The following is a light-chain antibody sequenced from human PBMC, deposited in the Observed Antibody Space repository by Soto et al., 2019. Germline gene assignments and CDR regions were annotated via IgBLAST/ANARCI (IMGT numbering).Light chain of an antibody. CDR1: QIISSTY. Sequence: DIVLTQSPGTLSLSPGERATLSCRASQIISSTYLGWYQQKPGQAPRLLIYGASSRATGIPDRFSGSGSGTDFTLTISRLEPXDXXXXYXXXXGXSLYTFGQGTKLEIK. CDR2: GAS. J-gene: IGKJ2*01. CDR3: XXXGXSLYT. V-gene: IGKV3-20*01.